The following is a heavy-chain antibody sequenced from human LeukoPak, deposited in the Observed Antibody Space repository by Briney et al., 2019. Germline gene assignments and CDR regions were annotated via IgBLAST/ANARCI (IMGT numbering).Heavy chain of an antibody. J-gene: IGHJ4*02. Sequence: GGSLRLSCAASGFTFSSYWMNWARQAPGKGLEWVASINHNGNVNYYVDSVKGRFTISRDNAKNSLYLQMSNLRAEDTAVYFCAKLIVGATTHFDYWGQGTLVTVSS. CDR1: GFTFSSYW. V-gene: IGHV3-7*03. D-gene: IGHD1-26*01. CDR3: AKLIVGATTHFDY. CDR2: INHNGNVN.